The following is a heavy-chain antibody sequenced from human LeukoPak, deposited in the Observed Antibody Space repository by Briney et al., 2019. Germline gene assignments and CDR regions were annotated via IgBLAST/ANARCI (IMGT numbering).Heavy chain of an antibody. CDR3: ASAYYDILTGYYKTPFDY. V-gene: IGHV1-2*02. CDR2: INPNSGGT. Sequence: ASVKVSCKASGYTFTGYYMHWVRQAPGQGLEWMGWINPNSGGTNYAQKFQGRVTMTRDTSISTAYMELSRLGSDDTAVYYCASAYYDILTGYYKTPFDYWGQGTLVTVSS. J-gene: IGHJ4*02. CDR1: GYTFTGYY. D-gene: IGHD3-9*01.